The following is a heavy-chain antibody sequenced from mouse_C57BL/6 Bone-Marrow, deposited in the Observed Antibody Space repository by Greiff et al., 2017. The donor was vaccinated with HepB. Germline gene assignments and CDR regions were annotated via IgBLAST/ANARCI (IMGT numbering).Heavy chain of an antibody. Sequence: DVKLQESGPGLVKPSQSLSLTCSVTGYSITSGYYWNWIRQFPGNKLEWMGYISYDGSNNYNPSLKNRISITRDTSKNQFFLKLNSVTTEDTATYYCARDLYYYAMDYWGQGTSVTVSS. CDR3: ARDLYYYAMDY. CDR2: ISYDGSN. J-gene: IGHJ4*01. V-gene: IGHV3-6*01. D-gene: IGHD6-1*01. CDR1: GYSITSGYY.